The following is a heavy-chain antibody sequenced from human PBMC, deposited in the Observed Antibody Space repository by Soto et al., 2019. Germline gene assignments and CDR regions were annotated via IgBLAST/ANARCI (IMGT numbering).Heavy chain of an antibody. J-gene: IGHJ6*03. CDR1: GYTFTSYA. CDR3: ARVRSGGSSIRTYYYYMDV. Sequence: ASVKVSCKASGYTFTSYAMHWVRQAPGQRLEWMGWINAGNGNTKYSQKFQGRVTITRDTSASTAYMELSSLRSEDTAVYYCARVRSGGSSIRTYYYYMDVWGKGTTVTVSS. V-gene: IGHV1-3*01. D-gene: IGHD2-15*01. CDR2: INAGNGNT.